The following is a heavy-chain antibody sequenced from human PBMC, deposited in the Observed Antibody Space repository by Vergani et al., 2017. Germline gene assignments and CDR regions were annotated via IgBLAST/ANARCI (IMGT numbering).Heavy chain of an antibody. Sequence: EVQLVESGGGLVQPGGSLRLSCSASGFTFSSYAMHWVRQAPGKGLEYVSAISSNGGSTYYADSVKGRFTISRDNSKNTLYLQMSSLRAEDTAVYYCAKKYYYGSGSYLDYWGQGTLVTVSS. CDR3: AKKYYYGSGSYLDY. V-gene: IGHV3-64D*06. CDR2: ISSNGGST. CDR1: GFTFSSYA. D-gene: IGHD3-10*01. J-gene: IGHJ4*02.